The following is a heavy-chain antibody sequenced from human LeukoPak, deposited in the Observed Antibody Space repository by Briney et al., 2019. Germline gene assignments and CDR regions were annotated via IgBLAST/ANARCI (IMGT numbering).Heavy chain of an antibody. CDR2: ISSSSSTI. D-gene: IGHD3-10*01. J-gene: IGHJ5*02. CDR3: AREMVRGVMRGWFDP. CDR1: GFTFSSYS. V-gene: IGHV3-48*02. Sequence: GGSLRLSCAASGFTFSSYSMNWVRQAPGKGLEWVSYISSSSSTIYYADSVKGRFTISRDNAKNSLYLQMNSLRDEDTAVYYCAREMVRGVMRGWFDPWGQGTLVTVSS.